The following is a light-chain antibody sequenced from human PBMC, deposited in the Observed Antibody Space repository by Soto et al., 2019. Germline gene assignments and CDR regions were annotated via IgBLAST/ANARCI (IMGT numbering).Light chain of an antibody. CDR3: QQYENLPT. V-gene: IGKV1-33*01. CDR2: DAS. CDR1: QNINNY. J-gene: IGKJ5*01. Sequence: DIVMTQSPSSLSASVGDRVTITFQASQNINNYLNWYQQKPGRAPKLLIYDASNLEAGVPSRFRESGSGTDFNFTISRLQPEDIATYYCQQYENLPTFGQGTRLEIK.